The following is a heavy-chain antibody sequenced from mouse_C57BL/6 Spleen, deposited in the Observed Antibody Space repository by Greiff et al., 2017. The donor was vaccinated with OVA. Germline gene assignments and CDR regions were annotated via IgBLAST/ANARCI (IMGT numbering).Heavy chain of an antibody. Sequence: EVQGVESGGGLVQPKGSLKLSCAASGFSFNTYAMNWVRQAPGKGWEWVARIRSKSNNYATYYADSVKDRFTISRDDSERMLYLQMNNLKTEDTAQYYCERQYYDYDGAYFDYWGQGTTLTVSS. CDR3: ERQYYDYDGAYFDY. V-gene: IGHV10-1*01. CDR1: GFSFNTYA. J-gene: IGHJ2*01. CDR2: IRSKSNNYAT. D-gene: IGHD2-4*01.